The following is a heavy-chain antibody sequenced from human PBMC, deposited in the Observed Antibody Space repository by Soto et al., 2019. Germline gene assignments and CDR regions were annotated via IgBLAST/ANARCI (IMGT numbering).Heavy chain of an antibody. Sequence: PGGSLRLSCAASGFTVSSNYMSWVRQVPGKGLEWVSVIYSGGSTYYADSVKGRFTISRDNSKNTLYLQMNSLRAEDTAVYYCAREDGYRGGDAFDIWGQGTMVTVSS. CDR1: GFTVSSNY. V-gene: IGHV3-66*01. D-gene: IGHD5-12*01. J-gene: IGHJ3*02. CDR3: AREDGYRGGDAFDI. CDR2: IYSGGST.